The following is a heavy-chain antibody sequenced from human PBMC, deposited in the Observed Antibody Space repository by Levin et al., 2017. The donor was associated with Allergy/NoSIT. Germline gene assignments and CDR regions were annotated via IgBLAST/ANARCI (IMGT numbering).Heavy chain of an antibody. CDR2: ITPTGGRT. CDR1: GFTFSDYG. CDR3: AKASTYDFWSALGY. D-gene: IGHD3-3*01. Sequence: GGSLRLSCVASGFTFSDYGMTWVRQAPGKGLEWVSSITPTGGRTYTSASVEGRFTTSRDNSKNTLYLEMSSLRADDTALYYCAKASTYDFWSALGYWGQGTLVTVSS. J-gene: IGHJ4*02. V-gene: IGHV3-23*01.